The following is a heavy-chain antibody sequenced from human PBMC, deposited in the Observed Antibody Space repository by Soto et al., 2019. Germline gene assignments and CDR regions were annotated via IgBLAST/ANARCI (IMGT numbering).Heavy chain of an antibody. CDR1: GYTFTSYA. Sequence: ASVKVSCKASGYTFTSYAMHWVRQAPGQRLEWMGWTNAGNGNTKYSQKFQGRVTITRDTSASTAYMELSSLRSEDTAVYYCARESRGAVVPAATDFWGQGTLVTVSS. J-gene: IGHJ4*02. V-gene: IGHV1-3*01. CDR3: ARESRGAVVPAATDF. D-gene: IGHD2-2*01. CDR2: TNAGNGNT.